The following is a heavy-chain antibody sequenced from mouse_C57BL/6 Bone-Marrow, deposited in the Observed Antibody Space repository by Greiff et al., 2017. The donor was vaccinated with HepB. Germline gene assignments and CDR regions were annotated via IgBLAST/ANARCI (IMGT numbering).Heavy chain of an antibody. CDR1: GYTFTSYW. CDR2: IYPGSGST. V-gene: IGHV1-55*01. CDR3: ARYSLPITTVVLDY. D-gene: IGHD1-1*01. J-gene: IGHJ2*01. Sequence: QVQLQQPGAELVKPGASVKMSCKASGYTFTSYWITWVKQRPGKGLEWIGDIYPGSGSTNYNEKFKSKATLTVDTSSSTAYMQLSSLTSEDSAVYYCARYSLPITTVVLDYWGQGTTLTVSS.